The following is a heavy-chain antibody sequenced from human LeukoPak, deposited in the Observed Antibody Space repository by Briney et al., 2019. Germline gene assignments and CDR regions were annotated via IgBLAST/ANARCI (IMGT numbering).Heavy chain of an antibody. J-gene: IGHJ3*02. CDR1: GFTVSSNY. CDR2: IYSGGST. V-gene: IGHV3-53*01. Sequence: GGSLRLSCAASGFTVSSNYMSWVRQAPGKGLEWVSVIYSGGSTYYADSVKGRFTISRDNSKNTLYLQMNSLRAEDTAVYYRARDTGYSGWADAFDIWGQGTMVTVSS. CDR3: ARDTGYSGWADAFDI. D-gene: IGHD5-12*01.